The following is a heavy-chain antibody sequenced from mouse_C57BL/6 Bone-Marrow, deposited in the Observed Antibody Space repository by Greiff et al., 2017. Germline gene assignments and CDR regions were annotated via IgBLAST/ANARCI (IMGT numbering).Heavy chain of an antibody. CDR2: VYPYNGGT. CDR3: ASTAVLAPHYYAMDY. Sequence: VHVKQSGPVLVKPGPSVKISCKASGFTFTDYYMPWVKQSHGKSLEWIGLVYPYNGGTSYNQKFKGKDTLTVETSSSTAYMELNSLTSEDSAVYYCASTAVLAPHYYAMDYWGQGTSVTVSS. CDR1: GFTFTDYY. J-gene: IGHJ4*01. V-gene: IGHV1-36*01. D-gene: IGHD1-1*01.